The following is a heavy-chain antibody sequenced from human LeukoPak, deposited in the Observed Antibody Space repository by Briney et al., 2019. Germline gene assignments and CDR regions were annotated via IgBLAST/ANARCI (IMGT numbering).Heavy chain of an antibody. CDR3: AGARNGDYRWDY. J-gene: IGHJ4*02. D-gene: IGHD4-17*01. CDR2: IHAADSHT. CDR1: GYSFTNYW. V-gene: IGHV5-51*01. Sequence: PGESLKIYCRDSGYSFTNYWIGWVRQMPGKGLEWMGIIHAADSHTKYSPSFQGQVTISVDKSISTAYLQWSGLKASDTAIYYCAGARNGDYRWDYWGQGTLVTVSS.